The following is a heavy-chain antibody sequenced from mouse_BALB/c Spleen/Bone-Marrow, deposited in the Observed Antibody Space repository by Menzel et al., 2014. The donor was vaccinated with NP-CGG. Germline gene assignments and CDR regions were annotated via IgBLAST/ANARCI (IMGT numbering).Heavy chain of an antibody. CDR3: APYYYGSSYGFYWYFDV. Sequence: QVQLQQSGAELVKPGASVKLSCKASGYTFTSYWMHWVKQRPGQGLEWIGEINPSNGRTNYNEKFKSKATLTVDKSSSTAYMQLISLTSEDSAVYYCAPYYYGSSYGFYWYFDVWGAGTTVTVAS. CDR1: GYTFTSYW. J-gene: IGHJ1*01. V-gene: IGHV1S81*02. CDR2: INPSNGRT. D-gene: IGHD1-1*01.